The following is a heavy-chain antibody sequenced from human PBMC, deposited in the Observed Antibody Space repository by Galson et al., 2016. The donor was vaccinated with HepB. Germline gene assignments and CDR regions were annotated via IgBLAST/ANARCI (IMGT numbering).Heavy chain of an antibody. V-gene: IGHV3-7*03. CDR2: IKQDGSEK. CDR1: GFTFSNYW. D-gene: IGHD1-26*01. CDR3: AKDVGGEAFFEY. J-gene: IGHJ4*02. Sequence: SLRLSCAASGFTFSNYWMSWVRQAPGKGLEWVANIKQDGSEKYYVDSVKGRFTISRDNSKNTLYLQMKSLRAEDTAVYYCAKDVGGEAFFEYWGQGALVTVSS.